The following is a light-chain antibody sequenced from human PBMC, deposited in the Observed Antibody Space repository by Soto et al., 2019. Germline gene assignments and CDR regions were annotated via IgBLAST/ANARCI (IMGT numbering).Light chain of an antibody. CDR3: QQYHTSPLT. CDR1: QSVSSSY. V-gene: IGKV3-20*01. Sequence: IMLSQSPGTLSLSTGERATLSCRSSQSVSSSYLAWYQQKPGQAPRLLIYGASSRATGIPDRFSGSGSGTDFTLTISRLEPEDFALYYCQQYHTSPLTFGQGTKVDIK. CDR2: GAS. J-gene: IGKJ1*01.